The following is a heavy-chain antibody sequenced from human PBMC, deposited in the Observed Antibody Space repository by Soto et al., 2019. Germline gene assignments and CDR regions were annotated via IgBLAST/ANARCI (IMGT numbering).Heavy chain of an antibody. Sequence: QVQLVQSGAEVKKPGASVKVSCKASGYTFTNYGINWVRQAPGQGLEWLGWVSAYNGERRYAQRVQARVSMTTDTSTTTAYMELRSLRSDDTAFYYCSRGTSIPASGAYWGQGTLVTVSS. V-gene: IGHV1-18*01. CDR1: GYTFTNYG. J-gene: IGHJ4*01. D-gene: IGHD6-6*01. CDR2: VSAYNGER. CDR3: SRGTSIPASGAY.